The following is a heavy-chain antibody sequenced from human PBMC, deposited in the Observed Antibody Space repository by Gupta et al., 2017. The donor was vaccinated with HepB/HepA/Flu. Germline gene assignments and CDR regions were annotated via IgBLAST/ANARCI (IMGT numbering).Heavy chain of an antibody. CDR1: VYTFTDYY. D-gene: IGHD6-13*01. J-gene: IGHJ4*02. Sequence: EVQLVPSGAEVKKPGATVKISCQLSVYTFTDYYMHWVQQAPGKGIEWMGLVDPEDGETREAEKFQGRVTISADKSTDTAYMELSSLRYEDTAVYYCATERASSSGYDWGKGRLVTGAS. V-gene: IGHV1-69-2*01. CDR3: ATERASSSGYD. CDR2: VDPEDGET.